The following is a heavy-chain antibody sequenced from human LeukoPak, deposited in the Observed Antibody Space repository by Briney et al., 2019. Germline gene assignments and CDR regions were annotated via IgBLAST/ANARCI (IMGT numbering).Heavy chain of an antibody. Sequence: SQTLSLTCTVSGGSISSGSYYWSWIRQPAGKGLEWIGRIYTSGSTNYNPSLKSRITISVDTSKNQFSLKLSYVTAADTAVYYCVADPINFDFWGQGTLVTVSS. CDR3: VADPINFDF. J-gene: IGHJ4*02. CDR2: IYTSGST. V-gene: IGHV4-61*02. CDR1: GGSISSGSYY.